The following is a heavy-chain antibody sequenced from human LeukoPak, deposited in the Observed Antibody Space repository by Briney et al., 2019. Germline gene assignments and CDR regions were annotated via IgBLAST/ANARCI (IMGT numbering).Heavy chain of an antibody. V-gene: IGHV3-74*01. CDR2: INSDGSST. J-gene: IGHJ4*02. CDR3: LRFDYGDYVGAGGY. CDR1: GFTFSSNW. D-gene: IGHD4-17*01. Sequence: GGSLRLSCAGSGFTFSSNWMHWVRQAPGKGLVWVSRINSDGSSTSYAGSVKGRFTISRDNAKNTLYLQMNSLRAEDTAIYYCLRFDYGDYVGAGGYWGQGTLVTVSS.